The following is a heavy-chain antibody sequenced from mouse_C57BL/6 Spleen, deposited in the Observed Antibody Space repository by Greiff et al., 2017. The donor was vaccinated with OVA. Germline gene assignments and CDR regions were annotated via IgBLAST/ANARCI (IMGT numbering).Heavy chain of an antibody. CDR3: ARRGYYYGSSHWYFDV. CDR2: IYPGDGVT. Sequence: QVQLQQPGPELVKPGASVKISCKASGYAFSSSWMNWVKQRPGKGLEWIGRIYPGDGVTNYNGKFKGKATLTADKSSSTAYMQLSSLTSEDSAVYFGARRGYYYGSSHWYFDVWGTGTTVTVSS. D-gene: IGHD1-1*01. J-gene: IGHJ1*03. CDR1: GYAFSSSW. V-gene: IGHV1-82*01.